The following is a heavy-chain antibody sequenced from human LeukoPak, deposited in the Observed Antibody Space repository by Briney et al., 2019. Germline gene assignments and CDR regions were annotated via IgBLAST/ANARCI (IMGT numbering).Heavy chain of an antibody. V-gene: IGHV4-30-2*01. J-gene: IGHJ4*02. CDR2: IYHSGST. D-gene: IGHD2-2*02. Sequence: SQTLSLTCAVSGGSISSGGYSWSWIRQPPGKGLEWIGYIYHSGSTYYNPSLKSRVTIPVDRSKNQFSLKLSSVTAADTAVYYCARASGYCSSTSCYTFDYWGQGTLVTVSS. CDR3: ARASGYCSSTSCYTFDY. CDR1: GGSISSGGYS.